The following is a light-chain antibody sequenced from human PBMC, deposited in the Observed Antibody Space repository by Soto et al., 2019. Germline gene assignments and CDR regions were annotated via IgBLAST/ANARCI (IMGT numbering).Light chain of an antibody. V-gene: IGLV2-23*01. Sequence: QSALTQPASVSGSPGQSITISCTGTSSDVGSYNLVSWYQHHPGKAPELMIYAGSERPSGVSNRFSGSTSGNTASLTISGLQAEDEADYYCCSYAGSSTYVFGTGTKLTVL. J-gene: IGLJ1*01. CDR3: CSYAGSSTYV. CDR1: SSDVGSYNL. CDR2: AGS.